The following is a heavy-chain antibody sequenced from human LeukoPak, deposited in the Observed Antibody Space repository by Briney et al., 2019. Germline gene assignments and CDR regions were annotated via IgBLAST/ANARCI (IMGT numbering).Heavy chain of an antibody. Sequence: ASVKVSCKASGGTFSSYAISWVRQAPGQGLEWMGGIIPIFGTANYAQKFQGRVTITADESTSTAYMELSSLKASDTAMYYCARLYSSSSMGYWGQGTLVTVSS. V-gene: IGHV1-69*01. CDR2: IIPIFGTA. CDR3: ARLYSSSSMGY. J-gene: IGHJ4*02. CDR1: GGTFSSYA. D-gene: IGHD6-13*01.